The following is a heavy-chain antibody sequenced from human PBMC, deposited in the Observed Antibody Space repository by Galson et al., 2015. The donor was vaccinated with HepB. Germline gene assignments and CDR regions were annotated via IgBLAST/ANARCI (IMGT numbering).Heavy chain of an antibody. J-gene: IGHJ4*02. D-gene: IGHD6-25*01. CDR2: IYPGDSDT. Sequence: QSGAEVKKPGESLKISCKGSGYRCTSYWIGWMRQMPGKGLEWMGSIYPGDSDTRYSPSFQGQVTISADKSISTAYLQWNSLKTSDTAVYFCAKAAVTLIPAKRNSHYYFDYWGQGTPVTVSS. CDR3: AKAAVTLIPAKRNSHYYFDY. CDR1: GYRCTSYW. V-gene: IGHV5-51*01.